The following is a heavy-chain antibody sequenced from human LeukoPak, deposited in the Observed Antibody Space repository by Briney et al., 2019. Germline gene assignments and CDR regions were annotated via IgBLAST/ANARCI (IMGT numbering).Heavy chain of an antibody. D-gene: IGHD3-22*01. CDR2: IRYDGSNK. CDR1: GFTFSSYG. V-gene: IGHV3-30*02. J-gene: IGHJ4*02. CDR3: AKDRGYSNYFDC. Sequence: PGGSLRLSCAASGFTFSSYGMHWVRQAPGKGLEWVAFIRYDGSNKYYADSVKGRFTISRDNSKNTLYLQMNSLRAEDTAVYYCAKDRGYSNYFDCWGQGTLVTVSS.